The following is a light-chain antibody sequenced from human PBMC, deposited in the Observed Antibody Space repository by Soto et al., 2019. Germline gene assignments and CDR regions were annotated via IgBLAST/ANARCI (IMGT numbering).Light chain of an antibody. CDR2: QDI. Sequence: SYELTQPPSVSVSPGQTANITCSGDELGDKYVCWYQQHPGRSPVLVIYQDIKRPSGIPERFSGSNSGNTATLTIAETQAMDEAVYFCQAWDSSTVVIGGGTKLTVL. CDR3: QAWDSSTVV. J-gene: IGLJ2*01. V-gene: IGLV3-1*01. CDR1: ELGDKY.